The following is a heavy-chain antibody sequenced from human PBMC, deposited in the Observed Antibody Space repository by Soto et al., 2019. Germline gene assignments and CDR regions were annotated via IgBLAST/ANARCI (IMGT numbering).Heavy chain of an antibody. CDR1: GYTLTELS. V-gene: IGHV1-24*01. D-gene: IGHD3-3*01. Sequence: ASVKVSCKVSGYTLTELSMHWVRQAPGKGLEWMGGFDPEDGETIYAQKFQGRVTMTEDTSTDTAYMELSSLRSEDTAVYYCATAIRITICGVNSILDVWGKGTTVTVSS. CDR2: FDPEDGET. CDR3: ATAIRITICGVNSILDV. J-gene: IGHJ6*04.